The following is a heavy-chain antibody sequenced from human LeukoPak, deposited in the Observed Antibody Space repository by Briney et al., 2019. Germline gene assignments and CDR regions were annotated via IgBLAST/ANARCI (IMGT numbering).Heavy chain of an antibody. J-gene: IGHJ5*02. V-gene: IGHV1-8*01. D-gene: IGHD2-15*01. CDR3: ARSVVVVAAVDP. CDR1: GYTFTSYD. Sequence: ASVKVSCKASGYTFTSYDINWVRQATGQGLEWMGWMNPNSGNTGYAQKFQGRVTMTRNTSISTAYMELSSLRSEDTAVYYCARSVVVVAAVDPWGQGTLVTVSS. CDR2: MNPNSGNT.